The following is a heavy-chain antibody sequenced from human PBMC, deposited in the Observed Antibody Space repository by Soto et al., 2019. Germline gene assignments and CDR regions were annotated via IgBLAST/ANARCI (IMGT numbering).Heavy chain of an antibody. J-gene: IGHJ3*02. D-gene: IGHD2-15*01. Sequence: VPLVESGGGVVQPGRSLRLSCAASGFTFSSYAMHWVRQAPGKGLEWVAVISYDGSNKYYADSVKGRFTISRDNSKNPLYLQMNSLRAEDTAVYYCARDGPGYCSGGSCYSDAFDIWGQGTMVTVSS. CDR2: ISYDGSNK. CDR1: GFTFSSYA. V-gene: IGHV3-30-3*01. CDR3: ARDGPGYCSGGSCYSDAFDI.